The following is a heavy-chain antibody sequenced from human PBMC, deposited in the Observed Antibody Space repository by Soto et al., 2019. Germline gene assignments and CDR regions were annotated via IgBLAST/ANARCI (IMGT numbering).Heavy chain of an antibody. CDR1: GGSISSSSYY. V-gene: IGHV4-39*01. CDR2: IYYSGST. D-gene: IGHD3-3*01. J-gene: IGHJ4*02. Sequence: QLQLQESGPGLVKPSETLSLTCTVSGGSISSSSYYWGWIRQPPGKGLEWIGSIYYSGSTYYNPSLKIRVTISVDTSKNQFSRKLGSVTAADTAVYYCARQSNDFWSGYYHDCWGQGTLVTVSS. CDR3: ARQSNDFWSGYYHDC.